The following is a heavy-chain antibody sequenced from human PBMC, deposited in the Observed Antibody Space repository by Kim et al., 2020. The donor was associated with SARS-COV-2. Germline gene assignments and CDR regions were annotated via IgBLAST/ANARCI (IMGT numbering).Heavy chain of an antibody. CDR1: GFTFSSYS. Sequence: GGSLRLSCAASGFTFSSYSMNWVRQAPGKGLEWVSSISSSSSYIYYADSVKGRFTISRDNAKNSLYLQMNSLRAEDTAVYYCGSHDNIAVDASAGRDYWGQGTLVTVSS. V-gene: IGHV3-21*01. CDR2: ISSSSSYI. CDR3: GSHDNIAVDASAGRDY. D-gene: IGHD6-19*01. J-gene: IGHJ4*02.